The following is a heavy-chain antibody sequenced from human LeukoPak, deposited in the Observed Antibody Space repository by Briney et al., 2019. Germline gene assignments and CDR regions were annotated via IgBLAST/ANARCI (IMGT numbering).Heavy chain of an antibody. CDR2: ISSSGSHT. CDR1: GLIFRNYA. D-gene: IGHD3-10*01. V-gene: IGHV3-30*01. J-gene: IGHJ6*03. CDR3: ARDYVVRLGDYMDV. Sequence: PGRSLRLSCAASGLIFRNYAIHWVRQAPGKGLEWVATISSSGSHTYYADSVKGRFTISRDNSRTTLDLQMNSLGPEDTAVYYCARDYVVRLGDYMDVWGNGTTVIVSS.